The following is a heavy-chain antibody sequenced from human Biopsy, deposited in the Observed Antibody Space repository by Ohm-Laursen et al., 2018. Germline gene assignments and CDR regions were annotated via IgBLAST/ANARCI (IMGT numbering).Heavy chain of an antibody. CDR2: IFYRGST. CDR1: GGSISNNNYY. CDR3: VRGGSGSFPFDY. J-gene: IGHJ4*02. V-gene: IGHV4-39*07. D-gene: IGHD3-10*01. Sequence: SETLSLTCTVSGGSISNNNYYWGWIRQPPGKGLEWIGRIFYRGSTHYKPSLKSRVNISVDTSKNPFSLRLTSVTAADTAVYYCVRGGSGSFPFDYWGPGTLVTVSS.